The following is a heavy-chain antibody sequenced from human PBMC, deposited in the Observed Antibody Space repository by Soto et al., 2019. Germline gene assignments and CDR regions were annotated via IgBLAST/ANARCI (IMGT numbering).Heavy chain of an antibody. CDR1: GGSISSGGYY. CDR3: ARAGYCSGGSCYSLYYFDY. D-gene: IGHD2-15*01. CDR2: IYYSGST. V-gene: IGHV4-31*03. Sequence: QVQLQESGPGLVKPSQTLSLTCTVSGGSISSGGYYWSWIRQHPGKGLEWIGYIYYSGSTYYNPSLMSRVTISVETSKNQFSLKLSSVTAADTAVYYCARAGYCSGGSCYSLYYFDYWGQGTLVTVSS. J-gene: IGHJ4*02.